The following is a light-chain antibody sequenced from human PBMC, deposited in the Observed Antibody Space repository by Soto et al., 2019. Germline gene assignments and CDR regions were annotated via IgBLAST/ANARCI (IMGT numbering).Light chain of an antibody. CDR3: QQSYSTPPMYT. Sequence: DIQMTQSPSSLSASVGDRVTITCRASQSISRYLNWYQHKPGKAPKVLIYAASSLLSGVPSRFSGSGSGTDFTLTISSLQPEDFATYYCQQSYSTPPMYTFGQGTKLEIK. CDR1: QSISRY. CDR2: AAS. J-gene: IGKJ2*01. V-gene: IGKV1-39*01.